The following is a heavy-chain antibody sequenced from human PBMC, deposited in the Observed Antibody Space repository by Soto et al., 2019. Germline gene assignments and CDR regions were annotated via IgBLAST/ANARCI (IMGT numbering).Heavy chain of an antibody. J-gene: IGHJ4*02. CDR3: ARAEGLSKAYYYDY. Sequence: GGSLRLSCAASGFTFKNYWMTWVRQAPGKGLEWVANTKQDGSEKYYVDSVQGRFTISRDNAKNSLYLQMNSLRAEDTAVYYCARAEGLSKAYYYDYWGQGTLVTVSS. V-gene: IGHV3-7*03. CDR1: GFTFKNYW. CDR2: TKQDGSEK.